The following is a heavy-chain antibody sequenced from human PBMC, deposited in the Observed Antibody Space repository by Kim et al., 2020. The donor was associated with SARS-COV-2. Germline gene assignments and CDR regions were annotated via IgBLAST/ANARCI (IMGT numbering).Heavy chain of an antibody. CDR3: ARVGEGYCSGGSCYWFDP. J-gene: IGHJ5*02. D-gene: IGHD2-15*01. Sequence: SVKVSCKASGGTFSSYAISWVRQAPGQGLEWMGGIIPIFGTANYAQKFQGRVTITADESTSTAYMELSSLRSEDTAVYYCARVGEGYCSGGSCYWFDPWGQGTLVTVSS. CDR2: IIPIFGTA. V-gene: IGHV1-69*13. CDR1: GGTFSSYA.